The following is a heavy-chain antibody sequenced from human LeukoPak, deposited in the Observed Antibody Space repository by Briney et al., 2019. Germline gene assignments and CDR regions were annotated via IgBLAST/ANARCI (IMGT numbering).Heavy chain of an antibody. CDR3: AKDSYGDQLDY. CDR2: LYSGGST. CDR1: GFIVSSHY. D-gene: IGHD4-17*01. Sequence: PGGSLRLSRAASGFIVSSHYMNWVRQAPGKGLEWVSVLYSGGSTYYADSVKGRFTISKDNSKNTLYLQMNSLRLEDTAVYYCAKDSYGDQLDYWGQGTLVTVSS. V-gene: IGHV3-53*01. J-gene: IGHJ4*02.